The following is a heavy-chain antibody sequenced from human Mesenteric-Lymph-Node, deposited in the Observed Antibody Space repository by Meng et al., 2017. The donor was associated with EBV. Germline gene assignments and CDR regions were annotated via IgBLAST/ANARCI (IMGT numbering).Heavy chain of an antibody. CDR1: GYTFTNYA. D-gene: IGHD4-17*01. CDR2: INTNTGYP. Sequence: QVQLVQSGSELKKPGXSVKVSCKASGYTFTNYAMYWVRQAPGQGLEWMGWINTNTGYPTYARVFRGRFVFSLDTSVSTAYLQVSSLKAEDTAVYYCARGLPYGDSGVDSWGQGTLVTVSS. J-gene: IGHJ4*02. V-gene: IGHV7-4-1*02. CDR3: ARGLPYGDSGVDS.